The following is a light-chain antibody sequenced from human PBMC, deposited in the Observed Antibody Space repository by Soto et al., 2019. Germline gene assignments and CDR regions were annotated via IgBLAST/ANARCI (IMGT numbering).Light chain of an antibody. Sequence: QSVLTQPPSVSAAPGQKVTISCSGSSSNIGNNYVSWYQQLPGTAPTLLIYENNKRPSGIPDRFSGSKSGTSATLGITGLQTGDEADYYCGTWDSSLSAGVFGTGNKVTVL. CDR1: SSNIGNNY. J-gene: IGLJ1*01. CDR3: GTWDSSLSAGV. V-gene: IGLV1-51*02. CDR2: ENN.